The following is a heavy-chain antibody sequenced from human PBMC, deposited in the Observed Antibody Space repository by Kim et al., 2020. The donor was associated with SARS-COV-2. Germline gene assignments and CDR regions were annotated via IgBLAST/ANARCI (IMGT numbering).Heavy chain of an antibody. D-gene: IGHD3-9*01. V-gene: IGHV4-39*01. J-gene: IGHJ6*02. CDR3: TRRRGRYFDWDYGMDV. Sequence: SLKSRFTISVDTSEKQFSLKLSSVTAADTAVYYCTRRRGRYFDWDYGMDVWGQGTTVTVSS.